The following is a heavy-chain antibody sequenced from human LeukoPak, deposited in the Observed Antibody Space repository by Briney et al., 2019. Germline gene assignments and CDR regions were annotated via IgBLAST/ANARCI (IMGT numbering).Heavy chain of an antibody. V-gene: IGHV3-23*01. CDR1: GFTFSSYA. D-gene: IGHD3-10*01. Sequence: GGSLRLSCAASGFTFSSYATSWVRQAPGKGLEWVSAISGSGGSTYYADSVKGRFTISRDNSKNTLYLQMNSLRAEDTAVYYCAKSIWFGELEFDYWGQGTLVTVSS. J-gene: IGHJ4*02. CDR3: AKSIWFGELEFDY. CDR2: ISGSGGST.